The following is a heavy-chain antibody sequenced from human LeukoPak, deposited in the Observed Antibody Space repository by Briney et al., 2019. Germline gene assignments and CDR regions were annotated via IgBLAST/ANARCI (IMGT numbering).Heavy chain of an antibody. CDR1: GGSISSSSYY. J-gene: IGHJ6*02. CDR3: ARDILAAAGISIEYYGMDV. CDR2: IYYSGST. Sequence: SETLSLTCTVSGGSISSSSYYWGWIRQPPGEGLEWIGSIYYSGSTYYNPSLKSRVTISVDTSKNQFSLKLSSVTAADTAVYYCARDILAAAGISIEYYGMDVWGQGTTVTVSS. D-gene: IGHD6-13*01. V-gene: IGHV4-39*07.